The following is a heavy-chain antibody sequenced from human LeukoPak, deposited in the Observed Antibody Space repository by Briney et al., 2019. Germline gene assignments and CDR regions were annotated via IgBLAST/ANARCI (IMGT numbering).Heavy chain of an antibody. V-gene: IGHV3-30-3*01. J-gene: IGHJ5*02. CDR3: ARTTPKMQRWLRSWFDP. D-gene: IGHD6-19*01. Sequence: GGSLRLSCAASGFTFSSYAMHWVRQAPGKGLEWVAVISYDGSNKYYADSVKGRFTISRDNSKNTLYLQMNSLRAEDTAVYYCARTTPKMQRWLRSWFDPWGQGTLVTVSS. CDR2: ISYDGSNK. CDR1: GFTFSSYA.